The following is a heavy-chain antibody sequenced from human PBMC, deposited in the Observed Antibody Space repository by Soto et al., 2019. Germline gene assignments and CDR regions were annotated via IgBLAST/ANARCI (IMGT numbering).Heavy chain of an antibody. V-gene: IGHV1-3*01. CDR3: ARDYTSGLRDFQY. CDR1: GYSFTEFS. CDR2: INAANGNT. Sequence: QVQLVQSGAEVKKPGASVKISCKASGYSFTEFSMQWARQAPGQRLEWMGWINAANGNTEYSRKFYGRVTITTDTSSSTAYMELSSLTSEDTAEYYCARDYTSGLRDFQYWAQGTVVTVSS. D-gene: IGHD6-19*01. J-gene: IGHJ4*02.